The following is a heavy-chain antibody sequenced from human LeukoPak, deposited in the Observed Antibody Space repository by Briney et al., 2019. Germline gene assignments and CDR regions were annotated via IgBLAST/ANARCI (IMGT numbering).Heavy chain of an antibody. CDR2: ISAYNGNT. CDR3: ARDLGRQRQWHYYDSSGYYYADY. Sequence: ASVKVSCKASGYTFTSYGISWVRQAPGQGLEWMGWISAYNGNTNYAQKLQGRVTMTTDTSTSTAYMELRSLRSDDTAVYYCARDLGRQRQWHYYDSSGYYYADYWGQGTLVTVSS. V-gene: IGHV1-18*01. CDR1: GYTFTSYG. J-gene: IGHJ4*02. D-gene: IGHD3-22*01.